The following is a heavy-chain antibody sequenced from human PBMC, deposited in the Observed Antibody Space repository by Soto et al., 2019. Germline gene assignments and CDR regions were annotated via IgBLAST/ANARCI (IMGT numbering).Heavy chain of an antibody. J-gene: IGHJ6*02. CDR1: GGTFSSYA. CDR2: IIPIFGSA. V-gene: IGHV1-69*12. D-gene: IGHD4-17*01. CDR3: ARGGATGTTRTDRRIYYSYGMDV. Sequence: QVQPVLSGAEVKKPGSSVKVSCKASGGTFSSYALSWVRQAPGQGLEWMGGIIPIFGSANYAQKFQGRVTIRAGESTSPDDMELSSLSSEDTAVYYCARGGATGTTRTDRRIYYSYGMDVWGQGTTVTVSS.